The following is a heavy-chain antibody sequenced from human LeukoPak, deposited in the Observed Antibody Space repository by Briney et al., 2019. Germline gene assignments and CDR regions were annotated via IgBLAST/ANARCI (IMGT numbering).Heavy chain of an antibody. CDR2: IYHSWST. CDR1: GCSLRNSNW. D-gene: IGHD6-19*01. Sequence: SETLSLTCPVSGCSLRNSNWWSLVRQPPGKGLEWSGEIYHSWSTNYNPSLKSRVTISVDKSKNQFSLKLSSVTAADTAVYYCARDSFLGGAVAGYFDYWGQGTLVTVSS. CDR3: ARDSFLGGAVAGYFDY. V-gene: IGHV4-4*02. J-gene: IGHJ4*02.